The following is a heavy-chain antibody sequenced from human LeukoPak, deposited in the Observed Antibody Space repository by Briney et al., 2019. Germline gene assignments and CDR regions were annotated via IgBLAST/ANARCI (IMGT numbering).Heavy chain of an antibody. CDR1: GYTFTSYD. J-gene: IGHJ5*02. CDR2: MNPNSGNT. CDR3: ARGPTTLRYNWFDP. D-gene: IGHD2-15*01. V-gene: IGHV1-8*01. Sequence: ASVKVSCKTSGYTFTSYDINWVRQATGQGLEWMGWMNPNSGNTGYAQKFQGRVTMTRNTSISTAYMELSSLRSEDTAVYYCARGPTTLRYNWFDPWGQGTLVTVSS.